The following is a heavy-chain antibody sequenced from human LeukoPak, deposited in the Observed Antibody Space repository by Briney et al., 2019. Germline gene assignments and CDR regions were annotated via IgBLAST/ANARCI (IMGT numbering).Heavy chain of an antibody. CDR1: GYTFTGYY. CDR2: IIPIFGTA. CDR3: ARSDHGDTIAPNNFDY. D-gene: IGHD4-17*01. J-gene: IGHJ4*02. V-gene: IGHV1-69*05. Sequence: ASVKVSCKASGYTFTGYYMHWVRQAPGQGLEWMGGIIPIFGTANCAQKFQGRVTITTDESTSTAYMELSSLRSEDTAVYYCARSDHGDTIAPNNFDYWGQGTLVTVSS.